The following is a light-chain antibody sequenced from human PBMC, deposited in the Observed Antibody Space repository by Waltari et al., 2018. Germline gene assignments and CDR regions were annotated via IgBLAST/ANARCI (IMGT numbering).Light chain of an antibody. CDR3: QQSYSTPRT. Sequence: DIQMTQSPSSLSASVGDRVNITCRASQIISSYLHWYQQKPGKAPKLLIYAASSLQSGVPSRFSVSGSGTDFTLTISSLQPEDFATYYCQQSYSTPRTFGQGTKLEIK. V-gene: IGKV1-39*01. CDR2: AAS. J-gene: IGKJ2*01. CDR1: QIISSY.